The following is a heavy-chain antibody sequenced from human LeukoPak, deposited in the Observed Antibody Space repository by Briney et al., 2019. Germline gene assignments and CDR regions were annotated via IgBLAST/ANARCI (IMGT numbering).Heavy chain of an antibody. CDR2: IKQDGSEK. Sequence: PGGSLRLSCAASGFTFSSYWMSWVRQAPGKGLEWVANIKQDGSEKYYVDSVKGRFTISRDNAKNSLYLQMTSLRAEDTALYYCARGYSYGRNWYFDLWGRGTLVTVSS. V-gene: IGHV3-7*03. CDR3: ARGYSYGRNWYFDL. D-gene: IGHD5-18*01. CDR1: GFTFSSYW. J-gene: IGHJ2*01.